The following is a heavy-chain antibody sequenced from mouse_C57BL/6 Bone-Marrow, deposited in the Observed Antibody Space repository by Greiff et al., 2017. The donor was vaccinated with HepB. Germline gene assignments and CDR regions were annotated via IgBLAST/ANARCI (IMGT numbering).Heavy chain of an antibody. CDR2: ISYSGST. CDR3: ARSSIYYGSSPYYAMDY. V-gene: IGHV3-8*01. J-gene: IGHJ4*01. CDR1: GYSIPSDY. Sequence: VQLKESGPGLAKPSQTLSPTCSVPGYSIPSDYWNWIRKFPGNKLEYMGYISYSGSTYYNPSLKSRISITRDTSKNQYYLQLNSVTTEDTATYYCARSSIYYGSSPYYAMDYWGQGTSVTVSS. D-gene: IGHD1-1*01.